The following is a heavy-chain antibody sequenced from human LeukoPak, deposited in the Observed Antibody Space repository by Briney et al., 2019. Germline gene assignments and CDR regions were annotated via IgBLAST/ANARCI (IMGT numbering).Heavy chain of an antibody. J-gene: IGHJ4*02. Sequence: PGGSLRLSCAASGFTFSSYSMNWVRQAPGKGLEWVSYISNSSSTIYYADSVKGRFTISRDNAKNSLYLQMNSLRAEDTAVYYCARDVRYYDSSGYYSGGFDYWGQGTLVTVSS. V-gene: IGHV3-48*01. CDR1: GFTFSSYS. D-gene: IGHD3-22*01. CDR3: ARDVRYYDSSGYYSGGFDY. CDR2: ISNSSSTI.